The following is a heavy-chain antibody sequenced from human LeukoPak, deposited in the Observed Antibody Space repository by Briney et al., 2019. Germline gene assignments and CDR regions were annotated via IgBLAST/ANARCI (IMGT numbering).Heavy chain of an antibody. J-gene: IGHJ4*02. D-gene: IGHD6-6*01. V-gene: IGHV3-48*04. Sequence: GRSLRLSCAASGFTFSSYSMNWVRQAPGKGLEWVSYISSSSSTIYYADSVKGRFTISRDNAKNSLYLQMNSLRAEDTAVYYCARSEQLVAWYYFDYWGQGTLVTVSS. CDR1: GFTFSSYS. CDR3: ARSEQLVAWYYFDY. CDR2: ISSSSSTI.